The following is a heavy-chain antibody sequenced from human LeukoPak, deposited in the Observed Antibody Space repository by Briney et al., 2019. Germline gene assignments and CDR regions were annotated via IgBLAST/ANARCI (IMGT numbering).Heavy chain of an antibody. V-gene: IGHV1-24*01. CDR2: FDPEDGET. J-gene: IGHJ4*02. CDR1: VYTLTELS. Sequence: ASVKVSCKVSVYTLTELSMHWVRQAPGKGLEWMGGFDPEDGETIYAQKFQGRVTMTEDTSTDTAYMELSSLRSEDTAVYYCATCNPYYYGSRNLKELDYWGQGTLVTVSS. CDR3: ATCNPYYYGSRNLKELDY. D-gene: IGHD3-10*01.